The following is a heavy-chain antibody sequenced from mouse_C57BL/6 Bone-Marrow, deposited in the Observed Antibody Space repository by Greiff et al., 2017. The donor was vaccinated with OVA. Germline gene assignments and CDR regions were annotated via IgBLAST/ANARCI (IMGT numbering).Heavy chain of an antibody. CDR3: VYYDYDGYYFDY. D-gene: IGHD2-4*01. CDR1: GYTFTSYG. J-gene: IGHJ2*01. CDR2: IYPRSGNP. Sequence: VQLQQSGAELARPGASVKLSCKASGYTFTSYGISWVKQRTGQGLEWIGEIYPRSGNPYYNEKFKGKATLTADKSSSTAYMELRSLTSEDSAVYFCVYYDYDGYYFDYWGQGTTLTVSS. V-gene: IGHV1-81*01.